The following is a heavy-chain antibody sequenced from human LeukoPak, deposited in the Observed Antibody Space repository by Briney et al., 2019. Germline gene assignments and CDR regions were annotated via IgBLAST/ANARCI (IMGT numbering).Heavy chain of an antibody. V-gene: IGHV3-48*01. CDR2: ISSNGSTI. J-gene: IGHJ4*02. CDR3: ARGLKTSFDY. CDR1: ALTFSDYS. Sequence: PGGSLRLSCAASALTFSDYSMNWVRQAPGKGLEWISYISSNGSTIYYAASVKGRFTISRDSAKNSLYLQMNGLRAEDTAIYYCARGLKTSFDYWGQGTLVTVSS.